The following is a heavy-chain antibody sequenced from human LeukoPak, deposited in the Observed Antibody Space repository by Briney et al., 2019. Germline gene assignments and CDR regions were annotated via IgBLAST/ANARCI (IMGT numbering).Heavy chain of an antibody. CDR3: ARENLAAAADY. D-gene: IGHD6-25*01. Sequence: GGSLRLSCAASEFTFSAYWMHWVRHAPGKGLVWVSRIRGDGSMTNYADSVKGRFTISRDNAKNTLYLQMNSLRLEDTAVYYCARENLAAAADYWGQGTVVTVPS. J-gene: IGHJ4*02. V-gene: IGHV3-74*01. CDR2: IRGDGSMT. CDR1: EFTFSAYW.